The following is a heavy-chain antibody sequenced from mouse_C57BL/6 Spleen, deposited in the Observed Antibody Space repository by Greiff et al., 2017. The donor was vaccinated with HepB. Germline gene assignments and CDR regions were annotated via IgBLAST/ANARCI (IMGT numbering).Heavy chain of an antibody. V-gene: IGHV2-2*01. Sequence: QVQLKESGPGLVQPSQSLSITCTVSGFSFTSYGVHWVRQSPGKGLEWLGVIWSGGSTDYNAAFISRLSISKDNSKSQVFFKMNSLQADDTAIYYCARREEGRGYYFDYWGQGTTLTVSS. CDR3: ARREEGRGYYFDY. CDR1: GFSFTSYG. J-gene: IGHJ2*01. CDR2: IWSGGST.